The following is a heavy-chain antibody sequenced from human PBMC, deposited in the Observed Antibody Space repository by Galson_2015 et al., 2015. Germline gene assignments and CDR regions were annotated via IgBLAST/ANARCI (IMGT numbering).Heavy chain of an antibody. V-gene: IGHV6-1*01. Sequence: CAISGDSVSSNSAAWNWIRQSPSRGLEWLGRTYYRSKGYNDYAISVKSRITINPDTSKNQFSLQLNSVTPEDTAMYYCARAVRGSYYHWGQGTLVTVSS. CDR2: TYYRSKGYN. D-gene: IGHD3-16*01. CDR3: ARAVRGSYYH. J-gene: IGHJ5*02. CDR1: GDSVSSNSAA.